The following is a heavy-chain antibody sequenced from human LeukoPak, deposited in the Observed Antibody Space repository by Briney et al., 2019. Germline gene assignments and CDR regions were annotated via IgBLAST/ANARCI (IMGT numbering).Heavy chain of an antibody. D-gene: IGHD6-19*01. V-gene: IGHV3-23*01. CDR3: AKDNRRHYTSGPNPDSLH. CDR1: GITFSTYA. Sequence: PGGSLRLSCVASGITFSTYAMSWVRQAPGKGLEWVSVISSSGSSTYYADSVKGRFTISRDNLKNTLYLQMNSLRVEDTAFYYCAKDNRRHYTSGPNPDSLHWGQGALVTVSS. CDR2: ISSSGSST. J-gene: IGHJ4*02.